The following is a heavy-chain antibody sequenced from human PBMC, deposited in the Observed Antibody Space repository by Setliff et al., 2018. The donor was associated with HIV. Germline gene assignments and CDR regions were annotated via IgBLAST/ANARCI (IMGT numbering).Heavy chain of an antibody. CDR3: ARDRTAAVDY. V-gene: IGHV4-34*01. D-gene: IGHD6-13*01. CDR1: GGSFSGYY. J-gene: IGHJ4*02. Sequence: SETLSLTCAVYGGSFSGYYWSWIRQPPGKGLEWIGEINHSGSTNYNPSLKSRVTISVDTSKNQFSLKVTSVTAADTAVYYCARDRTAAVDYWGQGTLVTVSS. CDR2: INHSGST.